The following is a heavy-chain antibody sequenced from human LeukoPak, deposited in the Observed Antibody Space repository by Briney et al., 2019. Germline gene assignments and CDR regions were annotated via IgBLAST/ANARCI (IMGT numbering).Heavy chain of an antibody. CDR3: ARTLTQLRYFDWLLPYDY. Sequence: SVKVSCKASGYTFTSYDINWVRQAPGQGLEWMGGIIPIFGTANYAQKFQGRVTITADESTSTAYMELRSLRSDDTAVYYCARTLTQLRYFDWLLPYDYWGQGTLVTVSS. J-gene: IGHJ4*02. D-gene: IGHD3-9*01. CDR1: GYTFTSYD. CDR2: IIPIFGTA. V-gene: IGHV1-69*13.